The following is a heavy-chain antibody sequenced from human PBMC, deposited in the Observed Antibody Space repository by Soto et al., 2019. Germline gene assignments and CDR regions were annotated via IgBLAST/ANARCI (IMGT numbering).Heavy chain of an antibody. J-gene: IGHJ4*02. CDR1: GFTFDDYA. Sequence: VQLVESGGGSVQPGRSLRLSCAASGFTFDDYAMHWVRRVPGKGLEWVSSMSWNGNIIGYADSVKGRFTISRDNAKNSLYLQMNSLRPEDTALYYCAKGGPDAFCGGGRCYFESWGQGTLVTVSS. V-gene: IGHV3-9*01. CDR3: AKGGPDAFCGGGRCYFES. CDR2: MSWNGNII. D-gene: IGHD2-15*01.